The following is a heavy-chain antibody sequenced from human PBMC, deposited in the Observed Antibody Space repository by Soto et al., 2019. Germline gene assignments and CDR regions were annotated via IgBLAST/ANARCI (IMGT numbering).Heavy chain of an antibody. V-gene: IGHV4-38-2*01. D-gene: IGHD2-2*02. CDR2: IYHSGST. J-gene: IGHJ4*02. CDR3: ARGMSYCTSTSCYNYFDD. CDR1: GYSISSGYY. Sequence: SETLSLTCAVSGYSISSGYYWGWIRQPPGKGLEWIGSIYHSGSTYYNPSLKSRVTISVDTSKNQFSLKLSSVTAADTAVYYCARGMSYCTSTSCYNYFDDWGQGTLVRVSS.